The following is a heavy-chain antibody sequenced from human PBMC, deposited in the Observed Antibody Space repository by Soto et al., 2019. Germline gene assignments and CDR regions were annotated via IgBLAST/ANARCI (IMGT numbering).Heavy chain of an antibody. CDR3: ASGGGSGWPFDY. D-gene: IGHD6-19*01. CDR2: IIPILGIA. V-gene: IGHV1-69*02. J-gene: IGHJ4*02. Sequence: QVQLVQSGAEVKKPGSSVKVSCKPSGGTFSSYTISWVRQAPGQGLEWMGRIIPILGIANYAQKFQGRVTITADKSTSTAYMELSSLRSEDTAVYYCASGGGSGWPFDYWGQGTLVTVSS. CDR1: GGTFSSYT.